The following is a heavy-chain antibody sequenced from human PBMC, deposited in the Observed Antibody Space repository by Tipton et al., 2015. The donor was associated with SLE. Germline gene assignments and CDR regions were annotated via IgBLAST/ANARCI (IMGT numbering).Heavy chain of an antibody. J-gene: IGHJ4*02. V-gene: IGHV3-7*01. D-gene: IGHD2-21*01. CDR3: ARDGDGYPD. CDR2: IKEDGSED. CDR1: GLSFSRTW. Sequence: QLVQSGGGLVQPGGSLRLSCVVSGLSFSRTWMSWLRQAPGKGLEWVANIKEDGSEDYYVDSVKGRFTISRDNAKNSLFLQMNSLTVEDTAVYYCARDGDGYPDWGQGTPVTVSS.